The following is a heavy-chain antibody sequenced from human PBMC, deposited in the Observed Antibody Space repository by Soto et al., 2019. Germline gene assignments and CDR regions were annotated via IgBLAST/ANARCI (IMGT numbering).Heavy chain of an antibody. CDR3: ARSIATTGTNIDY. CDR1: GESINGYY. V-gene: IGHV4-59*01. CDR2: VYFSGSN. D-gene: IGHD6-13*01. Sequence: QVQLQESGPGLVRPSETLSLTCTVSGESINGYYWSWIRQPPGKGLEWIGYVYFSGSNNYNPSLKSRVTISVNTSTQQVSLRLSSVTAADTAVYYCARSIATTGTNIDYWGQGTLVTVSS. J-gene: IGHJ4*02.